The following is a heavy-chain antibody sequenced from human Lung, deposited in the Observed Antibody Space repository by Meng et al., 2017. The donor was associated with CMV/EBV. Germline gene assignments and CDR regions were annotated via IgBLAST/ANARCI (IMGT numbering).Heavy chain of an antibody. Sequence: VQSLESGGGLVQPGGSLRLSCAASGFTFNAYAMTGVRQAPGQGLEWVSTIGSGSDTHYADSVKGRFTISRDNSRNTLYLQMNSLRAEDTAIYYCAKYRAPGSNRYFDDWGQGTLVTVSS. J-gene: IGHJ4*02. CDR3: AKYRAPGSNRYFDD. V-gene: IGHV3-23*01. CDR2: IGSGSDT. D-gene: IGHD6-13*01. CDR1: GFTFNAYA.